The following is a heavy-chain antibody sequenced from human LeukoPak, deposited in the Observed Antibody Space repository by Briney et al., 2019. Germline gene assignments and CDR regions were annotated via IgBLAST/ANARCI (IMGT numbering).Heavy chain of an antibody. D-gene: IGHD5-18*01. V-gene: IGHV4-59*01. CDR2: IYYSGCT. J-gene: IGHJ4*02. CDR3: ARVLTAIENYYFDY. Sequence: SETLSLPCTVSGDLISRYYWSWLRQPPGKGLEWVGYIYYSGCTNYNPSLKSPVPISLDQSQNHISLKLSSVTAADTAVYCCARVLTAIENYYFDYWGQGTLVTVSS. CDR1: GDLISRYY.